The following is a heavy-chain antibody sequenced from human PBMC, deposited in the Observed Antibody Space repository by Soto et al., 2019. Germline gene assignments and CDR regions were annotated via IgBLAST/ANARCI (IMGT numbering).Heavy chain of an antibody. Sequence: SETLSLTCAVYGGSFTGYYWSWIRQPPGKGLEWIGEINHSGSTNYNPSLKSRVTISVDTSKNQFSLKLSSVTAADTAVYYCARGLNIVATIKGGYYYYMDVWGKGTTVTVSS. J-gene: IGHJ6*03. D-gene: IGHD5-12*01. CDR1: GGSFTGYY. V-gene: IGHV4-34*01. CDR2: INHSGST. CDR3: ARGLNIVATIKGGYYYYMDV.